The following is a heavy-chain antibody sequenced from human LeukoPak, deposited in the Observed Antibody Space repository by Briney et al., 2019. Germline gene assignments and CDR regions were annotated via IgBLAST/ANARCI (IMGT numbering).Heavy chain of an antibody. CDR1: GFTFNSYA. CDR2: ISGSGANT. Sequence: GGSLRLSCAASGFTFNSYAMTWVRQAPGKRLEWVSAISGSGANTFYADSVKGRFTISRDNSKNTVYLQMHSVRAEDTAVYYCSKRPEGPPADFDWWGQGTQVTVSS. J-gene: IGHJ4*02. CDR3: SKRPEGPPADFDW. V-gene: IGHV3-23*01.